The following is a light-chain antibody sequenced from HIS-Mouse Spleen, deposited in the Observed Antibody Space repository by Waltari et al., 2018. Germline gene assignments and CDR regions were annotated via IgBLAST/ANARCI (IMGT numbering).Light chain of an antibody. CDR1: ALPKKY. J-gene: IGLJ2*01. Sequence: SYELTQPPSVSVSPGQTARITCSGDALPKKYAYWYQQKSGQAPWLASYEDSKRPPGIPERLCGARSGTMATLTISGAQVEDEADYYCYSTDSSGNHRVFGGGTKLTVL. V-gene: IGLV3-10*01. CDR3: YSTDSSGNHRV. CDR2: EDS.